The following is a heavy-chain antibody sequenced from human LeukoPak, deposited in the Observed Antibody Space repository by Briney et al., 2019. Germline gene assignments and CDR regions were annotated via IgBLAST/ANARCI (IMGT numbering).Heavy chain of an antibody. J-gene: IGHJ3*02. CDR2: IGGSPGDT. CDR1: GSYA. D-gene: IGHD3-22*01. V-gene: IGHV3-23*01. CDR3: ARDLYDSSESAFDI. Sequence: GGSLRLSCVASGSYAMSWVRQGPGKGLEWVSAIGGSPGDTHYADSVKGRFTISRDNSKNTLYLQMNSLRAEDTAVYYCARDLYDSSESAFDIWGQGTMVTVSS.